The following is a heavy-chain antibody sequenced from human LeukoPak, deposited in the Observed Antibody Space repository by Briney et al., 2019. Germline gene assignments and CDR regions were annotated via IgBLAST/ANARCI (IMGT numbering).Heavy chain of an antibody. CDR3: ATSIIVGHASDI. V-gene: IGHV1-8*01. CDR1: GYTFTSYD. D-gene: IGHD3-22*01. J-gene: IGHJ3*02. CDR2: MNPNSGNT. Sequence: ASVKVSCKASGYTFTSYDINWVRQATGQGLEWMGWMNPNSGNTGYAQKFQGRVTMTRNTSISTAYMELSSLRSDDTAVYYCATSIIVGHASDIWGQGTMVTVSS.